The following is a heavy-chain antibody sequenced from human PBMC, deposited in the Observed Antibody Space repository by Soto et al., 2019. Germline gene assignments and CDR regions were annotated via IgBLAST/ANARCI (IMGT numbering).Heavy chain of an antibody. Sequence: PGGSLRLSCAASGFTFSSYAMSWVRQAPGKGLEWVSAISGSGGSTYYADSVKGRFTISRGNSKNTLYLQMNSLRAEDTAVYYCAKDLDYSKAFDIWGQGTMVTVSS. D-gene: IGHD4-4*01. CDR3: AKDLDYSKAFDI. V-gene: IGHV3-23*01. J-gene: IGHJ3*02. CDR1: GFTFSSYA. CDR2: ISGSGGST.